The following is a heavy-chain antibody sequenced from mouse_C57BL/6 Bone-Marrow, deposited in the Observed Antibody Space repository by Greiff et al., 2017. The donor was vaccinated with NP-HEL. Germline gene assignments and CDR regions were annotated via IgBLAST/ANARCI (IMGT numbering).Heavy chain of an antibody. J-gene: IGHJ2*01. CDR3: ARRGITTVVPDY. D-gene: IGHD1-1*01. Sequence: QVQLQQPGAELVRPGTSVKLSCKASGYTFTSYWMHWVKQRPGQGLEWIGVIDPSDSYTNYNQKFKGKATLTVDTSSSTAYMQLSSLTSEDSAVYYCARRGITTVVPDYWGQGTTRTVSS. CDR2: IDPSDSYT. CDR1: GYTFTSYW. V-gene: IGHV1-59*01.